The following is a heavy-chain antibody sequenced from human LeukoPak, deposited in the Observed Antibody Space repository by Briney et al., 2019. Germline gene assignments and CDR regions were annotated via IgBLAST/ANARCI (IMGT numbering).Heavy chain of an antibody. CDR2: IYYSGST. V-gene: IGHV4-61*08. Sequence: SETLSLTCTVSGGSISSGDYYWSWIRQPPGKGLEWIGYIYYSGSTNYNPSLKSRVTMSVDTSKNQFSLKLSSVTAADTAVYYCARDDVYDSSGYYTGGLDYWGQGTLVTVSS. J-gene: IGHJ4*02. CDR1: GGSISSGDYY. D-gene: IGHD3-22*01. CDR3: ARDDVYDSSGYYTGGLDY.